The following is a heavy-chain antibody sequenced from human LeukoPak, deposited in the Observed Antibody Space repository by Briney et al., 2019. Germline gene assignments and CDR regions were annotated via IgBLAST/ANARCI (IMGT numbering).Heavy chain of an antibody. CDR2: INPNSGGT. CDR3: ARFRDYYDSSGFPLGFVY. J-gene: IGHJ4*02. D-gene: IGHD3-22*01. V-gene: IGHV1-2*04. CDR1: GYTFTDYY. Sequence: ASVKVSCKASGYTFTDYYIHWVRQAPGQGLEWMGWINPNSGGTNYAQNFQGWVTMTRDTSISTAYMELSRLRSDDTAVYYCARFRDYYDSSGFPLGFVYWGQGTLVTVSS.